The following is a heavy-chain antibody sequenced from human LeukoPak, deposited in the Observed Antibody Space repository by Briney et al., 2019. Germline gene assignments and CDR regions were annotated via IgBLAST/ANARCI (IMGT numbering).Heavy chain of an antibody. D-gene: IGHD2-8*02. CDR2: IYPGDSDT. J-gene: IGHJ4*02. CDR3: ARHTSATTGGLRY. Sequence: VESLKISCKTSGYIFTNHWIAWARQMPGRGLEWMGIIYPGDSDTRYSPSFQGQVIISADKSISTAYLQWSSLKASDTAMYYCARHTSATTGGLRYWGQGTLVTVSS. V-gene: IGHV5-51*01. CDR1: GYIFTNHW.